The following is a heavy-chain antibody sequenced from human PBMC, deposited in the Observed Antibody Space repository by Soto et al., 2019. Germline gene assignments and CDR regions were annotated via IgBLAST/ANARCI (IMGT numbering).Heavy chain of an antibody. V-gene: IGHV1-3*01. CDR1: GYTFTSYA. D-gene: IGHD6-19*01. CDR2: INAGNGNT. Sequence: ASVKVSCKASGYTFTSYAMHWVRQAPGQRLEWMGWINAGNGNTKYSQKFQGRVTITRDTSASTAYMELSSLRSEDTAVYYCASSYRSGWYPSYYYYGMDVWGQGTTVTVYS. CDR3: ASSYRSGWYPSYYYYGMDV. J-gene: IGHJ6*02.